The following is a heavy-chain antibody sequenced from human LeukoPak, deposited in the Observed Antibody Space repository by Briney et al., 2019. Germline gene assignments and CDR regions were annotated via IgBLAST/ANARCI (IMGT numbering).Heavy chain of an antibody. D-gene: IGHD2-2*01. CDR2: IYYSGST. V-gene: IGHV4-39*07. CDR1: GGSISSGSYY. J-gene: IGHJ6*03. CDR3: ARGVQEYQLLLEGYYYYMDV. Sequence: SETLSLTCTVSGGSISSGSYYWGWIRQPPGKGLEWIGSIYYSGSTYYNPSLKSRVTISVDTSKNQFSLKLSSVTAADTAVYYCARGVQEYQLLLEGYYYYMDVWGKGTTVTVSS.